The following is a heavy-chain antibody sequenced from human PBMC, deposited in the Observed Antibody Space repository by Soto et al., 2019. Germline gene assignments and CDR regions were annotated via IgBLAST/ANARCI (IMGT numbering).Heavy chain of an antibody. CDR2: VYYTGVT. Sequence: SETLSLTCTVSGGSINSSSSNYWGWIRQPPGRGLEWIGSVYYTGVTYYNPSLKGRVTISVDTSNNQFSLKLNSVTAADTAVYYCARDLWGYCGTDCYPLDVWGQGTTVTVSS. J-gene: IGHJ6*02. CDR3: ARDLWGYCGTDCYPLDV. CDR1: GGSINSSSSNY. V-gene: IGHV4-39*07. D-gene: IGHD2-21*02.